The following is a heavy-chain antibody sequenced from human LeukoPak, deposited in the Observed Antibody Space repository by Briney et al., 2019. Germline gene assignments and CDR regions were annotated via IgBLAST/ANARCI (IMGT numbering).Heavy chain of an antibody. J-gene: IGHJ4*02. CDR3: ARVADHGEYIAPFDS. D-gene: IGHD2/OR15-2a*01. CDR1: RGSISSHY. V-gene: IGHV4-59*11. CDR2: IYNTGST. Sequence: SETLSLTCTVSRGSISSHYWSWIRQPPGRGLELIGYIYNTGSTNYNPSFKSRVTISRDTSKNQFSLKLSSVTAADTAVYYCARVADHGEYIAPFDSWGQGTLVTVSS.